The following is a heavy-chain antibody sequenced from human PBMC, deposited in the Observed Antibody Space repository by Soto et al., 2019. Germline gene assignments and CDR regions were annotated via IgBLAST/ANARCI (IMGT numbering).Heavy chain of an antibody. CDR1: GFSFRYYD. J-gene: IGHJ6*02. Sequence: GGSLRLSCAASGFSFRYYDMHWVRQRKGKGLEWVSALGAARDPYYVGSVKGRFSVSRDNAQNSLFLQMNNLRVDDTAVYFCARAYLGRLPRRADYYYAMDVWGRGTTVTVSS. CDR3: ARAYLGRLPRRADYYYAMDV. CDR2: LGAARDP. V-gene: IGHV3-13*05. D-gene: IGHD1-26*01.